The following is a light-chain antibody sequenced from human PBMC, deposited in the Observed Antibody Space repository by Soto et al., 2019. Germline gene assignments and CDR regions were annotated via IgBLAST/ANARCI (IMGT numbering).Light chain of an antibody. Sequence: EIVMTQSPTTLSVSPGERATLSCRASQSVSSDLAWYKQKPGQAPRLFIYGASTRATGIPARFSGSGSGIEFTLTISRLEPEDFAVYFCQQYGSSPTTFGQGTKVDIK. CDR3: QQYGSSPTT. J-gene: IGKJ1*01. CDR2: GAS. CDR1: QSVSSD. V-gene: IGKV3-15*01.